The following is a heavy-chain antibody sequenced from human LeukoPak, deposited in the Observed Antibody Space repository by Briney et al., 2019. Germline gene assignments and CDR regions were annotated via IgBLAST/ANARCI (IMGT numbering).Heavy chain of an antibody. CDR3: ARGYYDSSGYWVPERNYYYYYGMDV. CDR1: GYTLTELS. D-gene: IGHD3-22*01. CDR2: IIPIFGTA. Sequence: SVKVSCKVSGYTLTELSMHWVRQAPGQGLEWMGGIIPIFGTANYAQKFQGRVTITADESTSTAYMELSSLRSEDTAVYYCARGYYDSSGYWVPERNYYYYYGMDVWGQGTTVTVSS. J-gene: IGHJ6*02. V-gene: IGHV1-69*13.